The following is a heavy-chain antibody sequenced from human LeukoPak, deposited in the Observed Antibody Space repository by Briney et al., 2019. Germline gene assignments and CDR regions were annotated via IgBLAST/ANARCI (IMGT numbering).Heavy chain of an antibody. CDR3: ARELSAGD. J-gene: IGHJ4*02. D-gene: IGHD2/OR15-2a*01. CDR1: GFTFSSYW. V-gene: IGHV3-74*01. Sequence: PGGSLRLSCAASGFTFSSYWTHWVRQAPGKGLVWVSRISGDGSSTSYADSVKGRFTISRDNAKDTLYPQMNSLRAEDTAVYYCARELSAGDWGQGTLVTVSS. CDR2: ISGDGSST.